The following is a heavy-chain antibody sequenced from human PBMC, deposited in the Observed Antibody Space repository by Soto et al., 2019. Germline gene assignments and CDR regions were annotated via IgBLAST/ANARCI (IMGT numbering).Heavy chain of an antibody. V-gene: IGHV4-4*07. CDR1: GGSISGYY. D-gene: IGHD3-3*01. J-gene: IGHJ4*02. CDR3: ARVGSDFWSPFDY. CDR2: IYSSGST. Sequence: SDTLSITCTVSGGSISGYYWRWIRQPAGEGLGWIGRIYSSGSTNYKHSLKSRVTMSVDTSKYQFSLKLSSVTAADPAVYYCARVGSDFWSPFDYWGQGTLVTVS.